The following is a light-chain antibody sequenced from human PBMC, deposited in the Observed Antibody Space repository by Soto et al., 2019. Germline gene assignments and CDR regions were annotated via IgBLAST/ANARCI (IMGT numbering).Light chain of an antibody. CDR1: SSDVGGYNY. V-gene: IGLV2-8*01. J-gene: IGLJ1*01. CDR3: SSHAGSNKWV. CDR2: EVN. Sequence: QSVLTQPPSASGSPGQSVTISCAGTSSDVGGYNYVSWYQQYPGKAPKLMIYEVNKRPSGVPDRFSGSKSGNTASLTVSGLQAEDEADYYCSSHAGSNKWVLGNGTKVT.